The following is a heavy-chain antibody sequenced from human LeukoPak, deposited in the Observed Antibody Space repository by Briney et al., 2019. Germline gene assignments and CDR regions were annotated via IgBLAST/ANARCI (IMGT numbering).Heavy chain of an antibody. Sequence: SLKVSCKASGCTFSSYAISWVRQAPGQGLEWMGGIIPIFGTANYAQKFQGRVTITADESTSTAYMELSSLRSEDTAVYYCAVMDYYDSSGYSLWWGQGTLVTVSS. V-gene: IGHV1-69*13. CDR2: IIPIFGTA. D-gene: IGHD3-22*01. CDR1: GCTFSSYA. J-gene: IGHJ4*02. CDR3: AVMDYYDSSGYSLW.